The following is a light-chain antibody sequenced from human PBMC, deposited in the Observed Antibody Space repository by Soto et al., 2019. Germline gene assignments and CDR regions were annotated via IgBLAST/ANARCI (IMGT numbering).Light chain of an antibody. CDR3: QQYGSSPWT. J-gene: IGKJ1*01. Sequence: EMVLTQSPGTLSSSPGERATLSCRASQSVSSSYLAWYQQKPGQAPRPLIYGASSRAIGIPDRLSGSGSGTDFTLTISRLEPEDFAVYYCQQYGSSPWTFGQGTKV. CDR1: QSVSSSY. CDR2: GAS. V-gene: IGKV3-20*01.